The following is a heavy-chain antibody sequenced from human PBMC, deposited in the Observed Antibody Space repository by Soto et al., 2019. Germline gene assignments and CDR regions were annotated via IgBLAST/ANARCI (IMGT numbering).Heavy chain of an antibody. J-gene: IGHJ6*02. CDR1: GGSVSSNSAA. CDR2: TYYRSKWYN. D-gene: IGHD1-26*01. V-gene: IGHV6-1*01. Sequence: KQSQTLSLTCAISGGSVSSNSAAWNWIRQSPSRGLEWLGRTYYRSKWYNDYAVSVKSRITINPDTSKNQFSLQLNSVTPEDKAVYYCASEEATIVGAPYGMDVWGQGTTVTVSS. CDR3: ASEEATIVGAPYGMDV.